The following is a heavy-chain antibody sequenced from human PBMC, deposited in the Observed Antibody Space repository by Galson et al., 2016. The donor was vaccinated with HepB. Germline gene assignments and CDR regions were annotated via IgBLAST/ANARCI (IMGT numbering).Heavy chain of an antibody. D-gene: IGHD6-13*01. J-gene: IGHJ4*02. Sequence: PALVKPTQTLTLTCTCSEFSLSSTGVGVGWIRQPPGKALEWLALIFCDDDKRYSPSLKSRLTITKDTFNNQVVLTLTNVDPVDTATYFCAHMGSSSSWHFDYWGQGALVTVSS. V-gene: IGHV2-5*02. CDR3: AHMGSSSSWHFDY. CDR2: IFCDDDK. CDR1: EFSLSSTGVG.